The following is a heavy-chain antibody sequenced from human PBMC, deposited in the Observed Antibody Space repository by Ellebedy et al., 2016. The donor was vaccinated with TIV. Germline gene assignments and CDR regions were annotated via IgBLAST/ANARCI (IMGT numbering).Heavy chain of an antibody. CDR1: GHTFTSYD. CDR2: MNPNSGNT. V-gene: IGHV1-8*01. J-gene: IGHJ4*02. CDR3: VSALM. Sequence: AASAKVSCKASGHTFTSYDINWVRQASGQGLEWMGWMNPNSGNTGYAQRFQGRVTLTRNTSISTAYMELSSLGSGDTAVYYWVSALMWGQGTLVTVSS.